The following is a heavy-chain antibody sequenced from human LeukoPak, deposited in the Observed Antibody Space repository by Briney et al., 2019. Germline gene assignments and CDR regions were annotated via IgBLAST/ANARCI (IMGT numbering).Heavy chain of an antibody. Sequence: GGSLRLSCAASGFAFSSYGMHWVRQAPGKGLEWVAVISYDGSNKYYADSVKGRFTISRDNSKNTLYLQMNSLRAEDTAVYYCAKDRYGSGSYCDYWGQGTLVTVSS. CDR2: ISYDGSNK. D-gene: IGHD3-10*01. V-gene: IGHV3-30*18. J-gene: IGHJ4*02. CDR3: AKDRYGSGSYCDY. CDR1: GFAFSSYG.